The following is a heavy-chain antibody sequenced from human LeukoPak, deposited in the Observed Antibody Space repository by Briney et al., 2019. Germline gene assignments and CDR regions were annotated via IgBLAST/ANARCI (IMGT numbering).Heavy chain of an antibody. CDR3: ARRRAEGGSNGHYYWFDP. V-gene: IGHV4-59*08. CDR2: IYFSGTT. Sequence: KPSETLSLTCSVSGGSISSYYWGWIRQPPGKGLEWIGYIYFSGTTKYNPSLESRVTISVDTSKNQFSLKLSSVTAADTAVYYCARRRAEGGSNGHYYWFDPWGQGILVTVSS. J-gene: IGHJ5*02. CDR1: GGSISSYY. D-gene: IGHD3-10*01.